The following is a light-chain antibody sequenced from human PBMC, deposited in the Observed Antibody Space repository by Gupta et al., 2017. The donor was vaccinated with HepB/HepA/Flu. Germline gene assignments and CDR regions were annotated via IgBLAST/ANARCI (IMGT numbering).Light chain of an antibody. CDR3: QQSYSTPF. J-gene: IGKJ4*01. Sequence: DIQMTQSPSSLSASVGDRVTITCRASQRISSYLNWYQQKPGKAPKLLIYAASRGQSGGPSRFSGSGYGTDFTLTSSERQTEHFATYYGQQSYSTPFFGPGTKVAIK. V-gene: IGKV1-39*01. CDR2: AAS. CDR1: QRISSY.